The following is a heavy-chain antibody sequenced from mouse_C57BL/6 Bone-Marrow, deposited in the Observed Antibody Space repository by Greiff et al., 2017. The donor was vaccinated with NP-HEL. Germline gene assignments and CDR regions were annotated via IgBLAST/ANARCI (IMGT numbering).Heavy chain of an antibody. Sequence: VQLKESGGGLVQPKGSLKLSCAASGFSFNTYAMNWVRQAPGKGLEWVARIRSKSNNYATYYADSVKDRFTISRDDSESMLYLQMNNLKTEDTAMYYCVRHLLSAMDYWGQGTSVTVSS. V-gene: IGHV10-1*01. CDR2: IRSKSNNYAT. J-gene: IGHJ4*01. CDR3: VRHLLSAMDY. D-gene: IGHD2-1*01. CDR1: GFSFNTYA.